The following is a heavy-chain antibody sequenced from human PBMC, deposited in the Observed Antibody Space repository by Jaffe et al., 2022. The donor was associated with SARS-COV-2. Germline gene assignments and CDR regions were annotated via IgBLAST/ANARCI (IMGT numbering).Heavy chain of an antibody. V-gene: IGHV1-69*01. CDR3: ARERLDDYGDYDKREDYYGMDV. D-gene: IGHD4-17*01. CDR2: IIPIFGTA. Sequence: QVQLVQSGAEVKKPGSSVKVSCKASGGTFSSYAISWVRQAPGQGLEWMGGIIPIFGTANYAQKFQGRVTITADESTSTAYMELSSLRSEDTAVYYCARERLDDYGDYDKREDYYGMDVWGQGTTVTVSS. CDR1: GGTFSSYA. J-gene: IGHJ6*02.